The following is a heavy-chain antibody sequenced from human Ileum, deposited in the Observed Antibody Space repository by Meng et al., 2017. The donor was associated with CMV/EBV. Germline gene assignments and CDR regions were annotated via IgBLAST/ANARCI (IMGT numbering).Heavy chain of an antibody. D-gene: IGHD6-19*01. J-gene: IGHJ4*02. V-gene: IGHV4-30-4*01. CDR3: ARGYSSGWNYFHY. Sequence: HLPDSCPGLLRPSPTLSLTCTSSGASISSGDFCWSVIRQPPGKGLEYIGYIDNRGSTYYNPSLKSRVTMSMDTSKNQFSLKLTSVTAADTAVYYCARGYSSGWNYFHYWGQGTLVTVSS. CDR1: GASISSGDFC. CDR2: IDNRGST.